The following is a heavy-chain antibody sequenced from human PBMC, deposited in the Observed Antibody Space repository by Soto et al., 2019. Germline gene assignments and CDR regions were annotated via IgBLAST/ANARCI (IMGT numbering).Heavy chain of an antibody. D-gene: IGHD3-10*01. CDR3: ARGRYYDSPQDL. CDR2: VTATAESA. V-gene: IGHV3-23*01. J-gene: IGHJ5*02. CDR1: GFNFDSYA. Sequence: GGSLRLSCTPFGFNFDSYAMSWVRQAPGKGLEWVSAVTATAESAYYTDSVRGRFIITRDNSDNMLYLQMSSLRVEDTAIYFCARGRYYDSPQDLWGRGTQVTSPQ.